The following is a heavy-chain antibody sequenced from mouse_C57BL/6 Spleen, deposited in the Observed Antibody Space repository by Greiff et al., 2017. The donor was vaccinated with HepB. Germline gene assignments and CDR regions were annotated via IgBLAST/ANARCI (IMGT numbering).Heavy chain of an antibody. D-gene: IGHD2-2*01. CDR1: GYTFTSYW. CDR2: IDPSDSYT. Sequence: QVQLQQPGAELVKPGASVKLSCKASGYTFTSYWMQWVKQRPGQGLEWIGEIDPSDSYTNYNQKFKGKATLTVDPSSSTAYMQLSSLTSEDSAVYYCARRGLGVTTDYWGQGTTLTVSS. J-gene: IGHJ2*01. V-gene: IGHV1-50*01. CDR3: ARRGLGVTTDY.